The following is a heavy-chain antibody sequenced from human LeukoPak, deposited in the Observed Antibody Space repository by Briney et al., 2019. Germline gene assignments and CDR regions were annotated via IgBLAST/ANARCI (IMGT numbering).Heavy chain of an antibody. CDR1: GYTFTDYY. D-gene: IGHD3-22*01. Sequence: ASVKVSCKASGYTFTDYYIHWVRQAPGQGLEWMGWINSKSGDTKYAQKFQGRVTMTRDTSISTAYMELSRLRSDDTAVYYCARDEQNYDSSGYQPMDYWGQGTLVTVSS. J-gene: IGHJ4*02. V-gene: IGHV1-2*02. CDR3: ARDEQNYDSSGYQPMDY. CDR2: INSKSGDT.